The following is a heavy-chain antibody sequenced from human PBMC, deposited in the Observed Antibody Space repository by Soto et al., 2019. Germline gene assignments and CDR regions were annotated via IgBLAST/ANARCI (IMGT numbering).Heavy chain of an antibody. J-gene: IGHJ4*02. CDR1: GGSVSSGSYY. V-gene: IGHV4-61*01. Sequence: SETLSLTCTVSGGSVSSGSYYWSWIRQPPGKGLEWIGYIYYSGSTNYNPSLKSRVTISVDTSKNQFSLELSSLRSEDTAVYFCASERSAQYFDYWGQGTLVTVSS. CDR2: IYYSGST. D-gene: IGHD1-26*01. CDR3: ASERSAQYFDY.